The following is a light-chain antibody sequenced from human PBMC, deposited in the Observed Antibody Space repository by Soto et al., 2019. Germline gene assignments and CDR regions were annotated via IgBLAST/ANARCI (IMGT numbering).Light chain of an antibody. CDR3: QQHNSRPTT. CDR2: DAS. J-gene: IGKJ3*01. Sequence: DIPMTQSPSSLSASVGDRVTITCRASQGITNCLSWYQQKPGKAPQLLIYDASNLETGAPSRFSGSESGKDVTFTIDSLQPEDIATYYCQQHNSRPTTVGPGTKVYI. CDR1: QGITNC. V-gene: IGKV1-33*01.